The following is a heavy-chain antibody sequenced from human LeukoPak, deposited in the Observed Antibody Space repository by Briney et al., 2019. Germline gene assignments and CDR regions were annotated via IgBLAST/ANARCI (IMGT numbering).Heavy chain of an antibody. J-gene: IGHJ5*02. CDR1: GDSVSSASAA. D-gene: IGHD3-16*01. CDR2: TYYRGEWYN. V-gene: IGHV6-1*01. CDR3: ARGAILIEWFDP. Sequence: SQTLSLTCAIAGDSVSSASAAWTWIRQSPSRGLEWLGRTYYRGEWYNDYAPSLKSRILITSDSSKNQFSLQLSSVTPDDTAIYYCARGAILIEWFDPWGQGTLVIVSS.